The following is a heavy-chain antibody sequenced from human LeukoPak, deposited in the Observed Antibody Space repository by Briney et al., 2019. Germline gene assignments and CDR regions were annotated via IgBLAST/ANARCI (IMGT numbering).Heavy chain of an antibody. CDR3: AKDLTPPDYYYDSSGYYGAFDY. V-gene: IGHV3-23*01. CDR2: ISGSGGST. CDR1: GFTFDDYG. D-gene: IGHD3-22*01. J-gene: IGHJ4*02. Sequence: GGSLRLSCAASGFTFDDYGMSWVRQAPGKGLEWVSAISGSGGSTYYADSVKGRFTISRDNSKNTLYLQMNSLRAEDTAVYYCAKDLTPPDYYYDSSGYYGAFDYWGQGTLVTVSS.